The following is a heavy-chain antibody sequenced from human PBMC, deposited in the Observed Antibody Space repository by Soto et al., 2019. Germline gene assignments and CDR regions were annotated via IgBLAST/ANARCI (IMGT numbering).Heavy chain of an antibody. Sequence: QVQLVESGGGVVQPGRSVRLSCAASGFTFSSYGMHWVRQAPGKGLEWVAVIWYDGSNKYYADSVKGRFTISRDNSKNTLYLQMNSLRAEDTAVYYCARRSGGAGDYWGQGTLVTVSS. V-gene: IGHV3-33*08. J-gene: IGHJ4*02. CDR2: IWYDGSNK. D-gene: IGHD2-15*01. CDR3: ARRSGGAGDY. CDR1: GFTFSSYG.